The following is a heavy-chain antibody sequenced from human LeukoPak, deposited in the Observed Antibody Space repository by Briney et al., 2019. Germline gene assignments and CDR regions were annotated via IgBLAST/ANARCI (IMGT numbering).Heavy chain of an antibody. CDR3: ARGSSRHYYYYMDV. Sequence: SETLSLTCTVSGGSISSHYWSWIRQPPGKGLEWIGYIYYSGSTNYNPSLKSRVTISVDTSKNQFSLKLSSVTAADTAVYYCARGSSRHYYYYMDVWAKGTTVTVSS. CDR2: IYYSGST. D-gene: IGHD6-13*01. V-gene: IGHV4-59*11. J-gene: IGHJ6*03. CDR1: GGSISSHY.